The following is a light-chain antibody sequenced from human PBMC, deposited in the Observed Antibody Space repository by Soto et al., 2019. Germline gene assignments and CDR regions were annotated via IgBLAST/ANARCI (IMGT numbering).Light chain of an antibody. CDR2: DTT. J-gene: IGLJ3*02. V-gene: IGLV7-46*01. CDR1: TGAVTSGHY. CDR3: LLSFSGDVV. Sequence: QAVVTQEPSLTVSPGGTVTLTCDSSTGAVTSGHYAYWFQQKPGQAPRTLIYDTTSKHSWTPARFSGSLLGGKAALTLSGAQPEDEADYYCLLSFSGDVVFGGGTKLTVL.